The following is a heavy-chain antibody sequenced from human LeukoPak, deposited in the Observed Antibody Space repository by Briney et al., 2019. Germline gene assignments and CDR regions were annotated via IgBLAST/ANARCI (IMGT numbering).Heavy chain of an antibody. CDR1: GGSISSGGYS. CDR2: IYHSGST. V-gene: IGHV4-30-2*01. CDR3: ARGRWGNYYYYGMDV. D-gene: IGHD4-23*01. Sequence: SETLSLTCAVSGGSISSGGYSWSWIRQPPGKGLEWIGYIYHSGSTYYNPSLKSRVTISVDRSKNQFSLKLSPVTAADTAVYYCARGRWGNYYYYGMDVWGQGTTVTVSS. J-gene: IGHJ6*02.